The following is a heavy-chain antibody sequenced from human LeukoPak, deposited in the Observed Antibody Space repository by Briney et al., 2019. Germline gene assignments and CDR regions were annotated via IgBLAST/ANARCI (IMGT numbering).Heavy chain of an antibody. V-gene: IGHV4-39*07. CDR3: ARVVGEGGYNGNWFDP. CDR1: GGSISSGGYY. CDR2: INHSGST. D-gene: IGHD3-16*01. J-gene: IGHJ5*02. Sequence: PSETLSLTCTVSGGSISSGGYYWSWIRQPPGKGLEWIGEINHSGSTNYNPSLKSRVTISVDTSKNQFSLKLSSVTAADTAVYYCARVVGEGGYNGNWFDPWGQGTLVTVSS.